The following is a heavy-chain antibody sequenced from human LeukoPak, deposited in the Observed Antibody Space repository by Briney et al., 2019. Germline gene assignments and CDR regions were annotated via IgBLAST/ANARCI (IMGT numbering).Heavy chain of an antibody. CDR1: GFTFSSYT. Sequence: GGSLRLSCSASGFTFSSYTIHWVRQAPGKGLEFVSAITNNGGNTYYADSVKGRFTISRDNSKNTVYLKMSSLRAEDTAVYYCVIVRGYFDSSGSDYWGQGTLVSVSS. V-gene: IGHV3-64D*06. D-gene: IGHD3-9*01. CDR3: VIVRGYFDSSGSDY. J-gene: IGHJ4*02. CDR2: ITNNGGNT.